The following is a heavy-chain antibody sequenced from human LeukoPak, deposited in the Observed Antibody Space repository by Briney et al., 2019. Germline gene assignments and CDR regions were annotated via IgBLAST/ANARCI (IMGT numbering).Heavy chain of an antibody. CDR3: ASAREYCGSAECYEYFQH. CDR2: IYSGGST. Sequence: PGGSLRLSCAPSGVTVGTNSMSWARQSPGKGLEWVSVIYSGGSTYNADSVNGRFTVSRDNSRNTLFLQMNNLRAEDTALYFCASAREYCGSAECYEYFQHWGQGTLVIVSS. J-gene: IGHJ1*01. D-gene: IGHD2-21*01. V-gene: IGHV3-53*01. CDR1: GVTVGTNS.